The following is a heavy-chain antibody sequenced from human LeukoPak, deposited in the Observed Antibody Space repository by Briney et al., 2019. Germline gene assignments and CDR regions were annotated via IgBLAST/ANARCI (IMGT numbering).Heavy chain of an antibody. V-gene: IGHV4-34*01. J-gene: IGHJ3*02. CDR2: INHSGST. CDR1: GGSFSGYY. D-gene: IGHD3-22*01. Sequence: SETLSLTCAVYGGSFSGYYWSWIRQPPGKGLEWIGEINHSGSTNYNPSLKSRVTISVDTSKNQFPLKLSSVTAADTAVYYCARGSRRRRYYDSSGYYQGRNAFDIWGQGTMVTVSS. CDR3: ARGSRRRRYYDSSGYYQGRNAFDI.